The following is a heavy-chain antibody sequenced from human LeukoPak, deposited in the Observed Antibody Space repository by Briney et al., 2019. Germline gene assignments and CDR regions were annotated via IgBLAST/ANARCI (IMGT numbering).Heavy chain of an antibody. CDR3: ARDKSGNPFLSYGMDV. Sequence: GGSLRLSCAASGFTFSSYSMNWVRQAPGKGLEWVSSISSSSSYIYYADSVKGRFTISRDNAKNSLYLQMNSLRAEDTAVYYCARDKSGNPFLSYGMDVWGQGTTVTVSS. D-gene: IGHD4-23*01. CDR1: GFTFSSYS. J-gene: IGHJ6*02. V-gene: IGHV3-21*01. CDR2: ISSSSSYI.